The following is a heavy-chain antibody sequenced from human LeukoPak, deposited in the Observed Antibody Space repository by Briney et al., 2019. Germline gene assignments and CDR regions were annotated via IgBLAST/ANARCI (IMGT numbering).Heavy chain of an antibody. Sequence: PGGSLRLSCAASGFTFSSYAMSWVRQAPGKGLEWVSAISGSGGSTYYADSVKVWFTISRDKSKNTMYLQMNSLRAEDTAVYYCAKDIRLSYVGDDYWGQGTLVTVSS. D-gene: IGHD3-10*02. CDR3: AKDIRLSYVGDDY. CDR2: ISGSGGST. CDR1: GFTFSSYA. J-gene: IGHJ4*02. V-gene: IGHV3-23*01.